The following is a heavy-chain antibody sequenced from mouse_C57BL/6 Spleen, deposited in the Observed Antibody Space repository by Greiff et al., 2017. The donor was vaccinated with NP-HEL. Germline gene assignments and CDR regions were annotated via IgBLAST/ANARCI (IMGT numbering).Heavy chain of an antibody. J-gene: IGHJ2*01. CDR3: ARRDYYGSSYVDY. CDR1: GYTFTSYW. Sequence: QVQLQQPGAELVKPGASVKLSCKASGYTFTSYWMQWVKQRPGQGLEWIGEIDPSDSYTNYNQKFKGKATLTVDTSSSTAYMQLSSLTSEDSAVYYYARRDYYGSSYVDYWGQGTTLTVSS. CDR2: IDPSDSYT. V-gene: IGHV1-50*01. D-gene: IGHD1-1*01.